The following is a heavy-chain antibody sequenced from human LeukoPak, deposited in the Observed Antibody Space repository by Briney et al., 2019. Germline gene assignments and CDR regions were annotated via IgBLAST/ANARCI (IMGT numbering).Heavy chain of an antibody. CDR3: ARDQDGMDV. CDR1: GDSVSSNSAS. J-gene: IGHJ6*02. Sequence: SQTLSLTCAISGDSVSSNSASWNWIRQSPSRGLEWLGRTYYRSKWYNEYAGSVRGRITNNADTSKNQFSLQLNSVTPEDTAVYYCARDQDGMDVWGQGTTVTVSS. CDR2: TYYRSKWYN. V-gene: IGHV6-1*01.